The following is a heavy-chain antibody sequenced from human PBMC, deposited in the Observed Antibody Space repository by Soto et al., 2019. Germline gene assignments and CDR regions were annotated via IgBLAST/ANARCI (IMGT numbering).Heavy chain of an antibody. CDR2: IGGGGDVT. J-gene: IGHJ5*02. CDR1: GFTFSDYA. Sequence: DVQLLESGGGLVQPGGSLRLSCAASGFTFSDYAMTWVRQAPGKGLEWVSGIGGGGDVTYYADSVKGRFTISRANSKNTLYLQMNSLRAEDTAVYYCAKHAVPYNGQWDWFGPGGQGTLVTVSS. CDR3: AKHAVPYNGQWDWFGP. V-gene: IGHV3-23*01. D-gene: IGHD3-10*01.